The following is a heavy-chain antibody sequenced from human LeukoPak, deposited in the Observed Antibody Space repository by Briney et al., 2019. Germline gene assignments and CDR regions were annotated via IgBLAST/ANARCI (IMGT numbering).Heavy chain of an antibody. CDR1: GYTFTSYG. J-gene: IGHJ4*02. Sequence: ASVKVSCKASGYTFTSYGISWVRQAPGQGLEWMGWISAKKGNTDYAQKLQGRVTMTSDTSTSTAYMELRSLRSDDTAVYYCARDMYSSGRVPFDYWGQGTLVTVSS. V-gene: IGHV1-18*01. D-gene: IGHD6-19*01. CDR2: ISAKKGNT. CDR3: ARDMYSSGRVPFDY.